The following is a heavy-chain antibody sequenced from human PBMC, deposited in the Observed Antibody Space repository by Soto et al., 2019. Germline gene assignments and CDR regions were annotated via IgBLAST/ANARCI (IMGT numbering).Heavy chain of an antibody. V-gene: IGHV1-18*04. CDR2: ISAYNGNT. D-gene: IGHD6-19*01. Sequence: ASVKVSCKASAYTFTSYEISWVRQAPGQGLEWMGWISAYNGNTNYAQKLQGRVTMTTDTSTSTAYMELRSLRSDDTAVYYCARARAVAPLYYFDYWGQGTLVTVSS. J-gene: IGHJ4*02. CDR1: AYTFTSYE. CDR3: ARARAVAPLYYFDY.